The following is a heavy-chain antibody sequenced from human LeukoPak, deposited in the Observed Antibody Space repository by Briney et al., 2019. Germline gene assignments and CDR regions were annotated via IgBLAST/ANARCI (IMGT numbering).Heavy chain of an antibody. J-gene: IGHJ6*03. D-gene: IGHD1-1*01. CDR1: DDSITMYY. V-gene: IGHV4-59*01. CDR2: VDHTGST. CDR3: ARGRVSSSTWYSTYYYYFYMDV. Sequence: SETLSLTCTVSDDSITMYYWTWIRQPPGKGLEWIGYVDHTGSTNFNPSLNGRASISRDTSKNLFSLRLRSVTAADTAVYFCARGRVSSSTWYSTYYYYFYMDVWGKGTTVTVSS.